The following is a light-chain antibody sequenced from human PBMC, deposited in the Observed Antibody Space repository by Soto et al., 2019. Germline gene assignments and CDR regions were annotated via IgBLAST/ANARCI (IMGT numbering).Light chain of an antibody. Sequence: DIQMTQSPSTLSGSVVDRVTITCQASQTISSWVAWYQQKPGKAPKLLIYKASTLKSGVPSRFSGSGSGTEFTLSFSSLQPDDFSTYYCQHYYSYSGAFGQGTKVDIK. CDR2: KAS. CDR1: QTISSW. V-gene: IGKV1-5*03. CDR3: QHYYSYSGA. J-gene: IGKJ1*01.